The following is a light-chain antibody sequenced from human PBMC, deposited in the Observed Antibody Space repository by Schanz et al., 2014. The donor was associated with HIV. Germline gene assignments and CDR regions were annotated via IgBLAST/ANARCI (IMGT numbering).Light chain of an antibody. CDR1: QTVSSN. J-gene: IGKJ2*01. CDR3: HQYNDWPGT. V-gene: IGKV3-15*01. Sequence: EIVMTQSPATLSVSPGERATLSCRASQTVSSNLAWYQQKRGQTPRLLIYGASTRAPGIPVRFSGSGSGTDFTLTISSLQSEDFAIYYCHQYNDWPGTFGQGTSLET. CDR2: GAS.